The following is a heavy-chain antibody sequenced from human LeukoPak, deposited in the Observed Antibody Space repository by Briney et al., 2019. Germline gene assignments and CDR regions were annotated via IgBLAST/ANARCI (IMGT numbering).Heavy chain of an antibody. Sequence: GGSLRLSCAASGFTVSSNYMSWVRQAPGKGLEWVSVIYSGGSTYYADSVKGRFTISRDNSKNTLYLQMNSPRAEDTAVYYCAKDSCSSTSCYLAYWGQGTLVTVSS. CDR2: IYSGGST. J-gene: IGHJ4*02. CDR3: AKDSCSSTSCYLAY. V-gene: IGHV3-53*01. D-gene: IGHD2-2*01. CDR1: GFTVSSNY.